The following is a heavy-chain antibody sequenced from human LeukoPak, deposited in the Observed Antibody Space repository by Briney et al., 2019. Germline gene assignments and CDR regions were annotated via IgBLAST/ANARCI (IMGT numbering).Heavy chain of an antibody. V-gene: IGHV3-23*01. D-gene: IGHD1-14*01. J-gene: IGHJ6*03. CDR3: AKQPYNYYYLDV. Sequence: GGSLRLSCALSGLTSHDYAMTWVRQAPGKGLEWVSTIVGDSSKTYYAASVRGRFTISRDNSNYVLFLHMNSLRAEDMAIYYCAKQPYNYYYLDVWGKGTTVTISS. CDR1: GLTSHDYA. CDR2: IVGDSSKT.